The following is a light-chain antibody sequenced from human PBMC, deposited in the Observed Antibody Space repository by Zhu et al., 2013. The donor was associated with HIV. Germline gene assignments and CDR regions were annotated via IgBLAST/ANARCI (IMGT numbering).Light chain of an antibody. Sequence: ALQMTQSPSSLSAVVGDRVTITCRASQGIGSAVAWYQQKPGKAPKVLIYAASTLQSGVPSRFRGSGSGTEFTLTISSLQPEDLATYYCQQLNNYPLTFGGGTKVEIK. CDR1: QGIGSA. J-gene: IGKJ4*01. CDR3: QQLNNYPLT. CDR2: AAS. V-gene: IGKV1D-13*01.